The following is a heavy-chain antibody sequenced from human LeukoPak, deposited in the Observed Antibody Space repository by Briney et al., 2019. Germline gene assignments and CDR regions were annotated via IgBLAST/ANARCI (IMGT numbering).Heavy chain of an antibody. D-gene: IGHD3-10*01. CDR2: ISGSGGST. CDR3: ARDQSTYYYGSGSAGY. Sequence: GGSLRLSCATSGFTFSSYAMSWVRQAPGKGLEWVSVISGSGGSTYYADSVKGRFTISRDTSKNTLYLQMNSLRAEDTAVYYCARDQSTYYYGSGSAGYWGQGTLVTVSS. CDR1: GFTFSSYA. V-gene: IGHV3-23*01. J-gene: IGHJ4*02.